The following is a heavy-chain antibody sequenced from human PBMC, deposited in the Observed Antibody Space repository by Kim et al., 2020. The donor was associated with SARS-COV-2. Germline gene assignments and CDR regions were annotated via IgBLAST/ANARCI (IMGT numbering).Heavy chain of an antibody. D-gene: IGHD3-10*01. CDR3: ARGGAGTMVRGNYGMDV. V-gene: IGHV4-34*01. J-gene: IGHJ6*02. Sequence: KSRVTRSVDTSKNQFSLKLSSVTAADTAVYYCARGGAGTMVRGNYGMDVWGQGTTVTVSS.